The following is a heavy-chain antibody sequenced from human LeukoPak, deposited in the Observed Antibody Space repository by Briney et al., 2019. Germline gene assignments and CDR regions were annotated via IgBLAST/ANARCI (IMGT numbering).Heavy chain of an antibody. D-gene: IGHD1-1*01. J-gene: IGHJ5*02. CDR3: VATGTTSAT. Sequence: GGSPRLPRLAPGFTLSRGFLHWGRHAPGKRLEYISAISSDGGTTYYADSVEGRFTISRDNSKNTLHLQMSSLRPEDTAVYYCVATGTTSATWGLGTLVTVSS. CDR1: GFTLSRGF. CDR2: ISSDGGTT. V-gene: IGHV3-64D*09.